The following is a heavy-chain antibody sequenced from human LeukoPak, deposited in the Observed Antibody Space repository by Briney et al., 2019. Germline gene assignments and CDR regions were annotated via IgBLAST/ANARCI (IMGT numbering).Heavy chain of an antibody. V-gene: IGHV3-30-3*01. CDR3: ARDILAVAGTGYFDS. Sequence: GGSLRLSCAASGFTFSSYAMPWVRQAPGKGLEWVAVISFDGSNKYYADSVKGRFTISRDNSKNTLYLQMNSLRAEDTAVYYCARDILAVAGTGYFDSWGQGTLVTVSS. J-gene: IGHJ4*02. CDR2: ISFDGSNK. D-gene: IGHD6-19*01. CDR1: GFTFSSYA.